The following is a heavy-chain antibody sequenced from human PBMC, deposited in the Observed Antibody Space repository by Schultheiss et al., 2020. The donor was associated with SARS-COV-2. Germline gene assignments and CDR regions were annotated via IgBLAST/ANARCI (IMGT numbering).Heavy chain of an antibody. CDR1: GFTFSSYA. Sequence: GGSLRLSCAASGFTFSSYAMHWVRQAPGKGLEWVSGISWNSGNIDYADSVKGRFTISRDNSKNTLYLQMNSLRAEDTAVYYCARGVDYFDYWGQGTLVTVSS. CDR3: ARGVDYFDY. CDR2: ISWNSGNI. V-gene: IGHV3-9*01. J-gene: IGHJ4*02.